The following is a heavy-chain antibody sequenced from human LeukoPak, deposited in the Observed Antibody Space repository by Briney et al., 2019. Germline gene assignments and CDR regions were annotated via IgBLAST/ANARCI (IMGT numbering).Heavy chain of an antibody. CDR2: ISAYNGNT. CDR3: ARGGITFGGVISSLHAFDI. V-gene: IGHV1-18*01. CDR1: GYTFTSYG. J-gene: IGHJ3*02. D-gene: IGHD3-16*02. Sequence: WASVKVSCKASGYTFTSYGISWVRQAPGQGLEWMGWISAYNGNTNYAQKLQGRVTMTTDTSTSTAYMELRSLRSDDTAVYYCARGGITFGGVISSLHAFDIWGQGTMVTVSS.